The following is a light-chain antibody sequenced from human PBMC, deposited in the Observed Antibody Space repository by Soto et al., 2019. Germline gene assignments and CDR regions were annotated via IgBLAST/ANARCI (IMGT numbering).Light chain of an antibody. CDR2: GAS. Sequence: NVLTQSAAILSSSPGARVTLSCGASQSVDHDYLARYQQSSSQAPRLLIYGASYRATGIPDRFSDSGSGTGFTLTISRLEPEDFTVYYCQHYGSSLATFGGGTNVEI. V-gene: IGKV3-20*01. CDR1: QSVDHDY. J-gene: IGKJ4*01. CDR3: QHYGSSLAT.